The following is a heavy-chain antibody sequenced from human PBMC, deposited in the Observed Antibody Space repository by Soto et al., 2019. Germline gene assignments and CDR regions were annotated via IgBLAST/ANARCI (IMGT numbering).Heavy chain of an antibody. J-gene: IGHJ4*02. CDR3: ARSTTGTNYSDY. CDR1: GFTVSSNY. D-gene: IGHD1-7*01. V-gene: IGHV3-53*01. CDR2: IYSGGST. Sequence: GGSLRLSCAASGFTVSSNYMSWVRQAPGKGLEWVSVIYSGGSTYYADSVKGRFTISRDNSKNTLYLQMNSLRAEDTAVYYCARSTTGTNYSDYWGQGTLVTVSS.